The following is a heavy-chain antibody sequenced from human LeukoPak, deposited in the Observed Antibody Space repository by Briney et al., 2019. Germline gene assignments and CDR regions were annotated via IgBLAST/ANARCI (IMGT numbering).Heavy chain of an antibody. CDR2: IIPIFGTA. J-gene: IGHJ1*01. CDR3: ARISSSSWYEYFHH. CDR1: GGTFSNYA. V-gene: IGHV1-69*01. Sequence: SVKVSCKASGGTFSNYAISWVRQAPGQGLEWMGAIIPIFGTANYAQKFQGRVTITADESTSTAYMELSSLRSEDTAVYYCARISSSSWYEYFHHWGQGTLVTVSS. D-gene: IGHD6-19*01.